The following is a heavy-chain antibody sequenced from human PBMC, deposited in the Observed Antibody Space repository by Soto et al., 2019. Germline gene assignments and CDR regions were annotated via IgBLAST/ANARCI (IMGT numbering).Heavy chain of an antibody. Sequence: SETLSLTCSVSGAALNSGNYYWSWIRQVPGKGLEWIGHIYVTGAVDYNPSLRDRITISQDTSERQFSLNLRLVTAADTAVYYCARLIIATNHYKWFDPWGQGTLLTVFS. CDR2: IYVTGAV. D-gene: IGHD2-21*01. CDR1: GAALNSGNYY. J-gene: IGHJ5*02. V-gene: IGHV4-31*03. CDR3: ARLIIATNHYKWFDP.